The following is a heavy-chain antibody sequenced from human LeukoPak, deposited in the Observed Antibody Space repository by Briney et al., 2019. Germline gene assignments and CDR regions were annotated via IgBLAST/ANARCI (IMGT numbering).Heavy chain of an antibody. CDR1: GSSLSTIRVG. CDR3: AHRYFYDNSGYPV. D-gene: IGHD3-22*01. CDR2: IYWNDDK. J-gene: IGHJ4*02. V-gene: IGHV2-5*01. Sequence: VSGPTLSKPTHTLTLTITFSGSSLSTIRVGVGWIRQPPGKAHDRLGFIYWNDDKRYSPSLKSRLSINKETSKNQVVLTMTNMDPVDTGTYYCAHRYFYDNSGYPVWGQGTLVTVSS.